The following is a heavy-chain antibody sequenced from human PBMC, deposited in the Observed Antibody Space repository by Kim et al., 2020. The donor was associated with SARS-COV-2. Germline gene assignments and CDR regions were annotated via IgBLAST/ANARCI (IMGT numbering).Heavy chain of an antibody. CDR2: IIPIFGTA. V-gene: IGHV1-69*13. CDR3: ARGSQYYYGSGSFVSASPNHGMDV. CDR1: GGTFSSYA. J-gene: IGHJ6*02. Sequence: SVKVSCKASGGTFSSYAISWVRQAPGQGLEWMGGIIPIFGTANYAQKFQGRVTITADESTSTAYMELSSLRSEDTAVYYCARGSQYYYGSGSFVSASPNHGMDVWGQGTTVTVSS. D-gene: IGHD3-10*01.